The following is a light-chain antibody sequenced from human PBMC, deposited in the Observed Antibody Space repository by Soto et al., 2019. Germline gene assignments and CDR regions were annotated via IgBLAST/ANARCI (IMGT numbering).Light chain of an antibody. CDR3: QETYNIPLT. Sequence: DNQMTQTPSSVSPSVADRVTITCRASQSISSYLSWYQQKPGTAPKLLIYAASNLQSGVPSRFSGSESWTDCTLTISGLQPEESATYYCQETYNIPLTCGGGTKVEIK. CDR2: AAS. J-gene: IGKJ4*01. V-gene: IGKV1-39*01. CDR1: QSISSY.